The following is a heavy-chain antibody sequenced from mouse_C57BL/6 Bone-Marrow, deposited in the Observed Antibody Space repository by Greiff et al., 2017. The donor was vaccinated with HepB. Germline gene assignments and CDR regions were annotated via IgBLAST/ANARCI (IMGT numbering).Heavy chain of an antibody. CDR3: ERDGYYPYYFDY. Sequence: EVQGVESGGGLVKPGGSLKLSCAASGFTFSSYTMSWVRQTPEKRLEWVATISGGGGNTYYPDSVKGRFTISRDNAKNTLYLQMSSLRSEDTALYYCERDGYYPYYFDYWGQGTTLTVSA. V-gene: IGHV5-9*01. D-gene: IGHD2-3*01. CDR1: GFTFSSYT. J-gene: IGHJ2*01. CDR2: ISGGGGNT.